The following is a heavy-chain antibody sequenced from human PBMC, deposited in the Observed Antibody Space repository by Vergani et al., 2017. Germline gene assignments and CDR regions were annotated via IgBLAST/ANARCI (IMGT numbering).Heavy chain of an antibody. D-gene: IGHD6-6*01. CDR2: IRSGSNYI. J-gene: IGHJ6*03. V-gene: IGHV3-21*01. CDR3: ASRGAGIVARPDYYYYMDV. CDR1: GLTFSSYS. Sequence: EVQLVESGGGLVKPGGSLRLSCAASGLTFSSYSMNWVRQAPGKGLEWVSSIRSGSNYIYYEDSVKGRFTISRDNAKNSLYLQMNSLRAKDTGVYYCASRGAGIVARPDYYYYMDVWGKGTTVTVSS.